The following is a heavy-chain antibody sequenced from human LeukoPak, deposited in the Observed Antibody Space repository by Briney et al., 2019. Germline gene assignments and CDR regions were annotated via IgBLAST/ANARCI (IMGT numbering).Heavy chain of an antibody. D-gene: IGHD3-22*01. CDR1: GGSISSSSYY. Sequence: SETLSLTCTVSGGSISSSSYYWGWIRQPPGKGLEWIGSIYHSGSTYYNPSLKSRVTISVDTSKNQFSLKLSSVTAADTAVYYCARRVPGYDSSGPEDAFDIWGQGTMVTVSS. V-gene: IGHV4-39*07. CDR3: ARRVPGYDSSGPEDAFDI. J-gene: IGHJ3*02. CDR2: IYHSGST.